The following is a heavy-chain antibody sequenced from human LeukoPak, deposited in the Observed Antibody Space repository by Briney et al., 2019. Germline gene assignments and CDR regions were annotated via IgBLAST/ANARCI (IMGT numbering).Heavy chain of an antibody. CDR2: ISGSGGST. CDR1: GFTFSGYA. J-gene: IGHJ4*02. CDR3: AKSHSSSWYYFDY. D-gene: IGHD6-13*01. V-gene: IGHV3-23*01. Sequence: PGGSLRLSCAASGFTFSGYAMTWVRQAPGKGLEWLSSISGSGGSTYYAPSVKGRFTISRDNSKNTLYLQMNSLRAEDTAVYYCAKSHSSSWYYFDYWGQGTLVTVSS.